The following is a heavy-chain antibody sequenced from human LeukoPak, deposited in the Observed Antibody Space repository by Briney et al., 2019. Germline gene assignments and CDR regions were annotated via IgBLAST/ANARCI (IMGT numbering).Heavy chain of an antibody. J-gene: IGHJ5*02. CDR2: ISSSSSYI. Sequence: GGSLRLSCAASGFTFSSYSMNWVRQAPGKGLEWVSSISSSSSYIYYADSVKGRFTISRDNAKNSLYLQMNSLRAEDTAVYHCARDLHPITMVRRQPWGQGTLVTVSS. CDR1: GFTFSSYS. CDR3: ARDLHPITMVRRQP. V-gene: IGHV3-21*01. D-gene: IGHD3-10*01.